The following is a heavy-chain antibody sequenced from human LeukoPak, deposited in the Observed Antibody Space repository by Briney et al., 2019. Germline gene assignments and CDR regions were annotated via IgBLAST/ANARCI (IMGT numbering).Heavy chain of an antibody. V-gene: IGHV3-21*01. CDR1: GFTFSSYS. CDR2: ISSSSSYI. Sequence: PGGSLRLSCAASGFTFSSYSMNWVRQAPGKGLEWVSSISSSSSYIYYADSVKGRFTISRDNAKNSLYLQMNSLRAEDTAVYYCAREGGIAYYDSSGYSYFDYWGQGTLVTVSS. D-gene: IGHD3-22*01. CDR3: AREGGIAYYDSSGYSYFDY. J-gene: IGHJ4*02.